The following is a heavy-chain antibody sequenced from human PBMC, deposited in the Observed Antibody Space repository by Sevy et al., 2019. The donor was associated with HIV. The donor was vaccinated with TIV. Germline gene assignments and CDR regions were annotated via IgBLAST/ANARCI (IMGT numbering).Heavy chain of an antibody. V-gene: IGHV1-69*13. CDR1: GGTFSSYA. J-gene: IGHJ5*02. Sequence: ASVKVSCKASGGTFSSYAISWVRQAPGQGLEWMGGIIPIVGTANYAQKFQGRVTITADESTSTAYMELSSLRSEDTAVYYCARCAHSSGWYDFFWFDPWVQGTLVTVSS. CDR2: IIPIVGTA. D-gene: IGHD6-19*01. CDR3: ARCAHSSGWYDFFWFDP.